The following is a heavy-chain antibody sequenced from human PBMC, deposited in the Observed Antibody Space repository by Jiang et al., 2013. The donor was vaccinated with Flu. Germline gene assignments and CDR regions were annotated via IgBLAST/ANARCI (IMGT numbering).Heavy chain of an antibody. D-gene: IGHD6-19*01. CDR2: IYSGGST. V-gene: IGHV3-66*02. CDR1: GFTVSSNY. Sequence: VQLLESGGGLVQPGGSLRLSCAASGFTVSSNYMSWVRQAPGKGLEWVSVIYSGGSTYYADSVKGRFTISRDNSKNTLYLQMNSLRAEDTAVYYCARSLVSLIAVAGIWFDPWGQGTLVTVSS. J-gene: IGHJ5*02. CDR3: ARSLVSLIAVAGIWFDP.